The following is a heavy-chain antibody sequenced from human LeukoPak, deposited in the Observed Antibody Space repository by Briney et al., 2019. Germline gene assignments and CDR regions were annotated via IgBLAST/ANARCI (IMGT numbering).Heavy chain of an antibody. CDR2: INHSGST. CDR3: ASIAADNWFDP. V-gene: IGHV4-34*01. CDR1: GGSFSGYY. D-gene: IGHD6-13*01. J-gene: IGHJ5*02. Sequence: SETLSLTGAVYGGSFSGYYWSWIRQPPGKGLEWIGEINHSGSTNYNPSLKSRVTISVDTSKNQFSLKLSSVTAADTAVYYCASIAADNWFDPWGQGTLVTVSS.